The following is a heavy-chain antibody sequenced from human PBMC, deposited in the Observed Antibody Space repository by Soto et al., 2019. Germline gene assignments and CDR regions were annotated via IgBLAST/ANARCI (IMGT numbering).Heavy chain of an antibody. D-gene: IGHD2-15*01. CDR1: GFTLGAYV. J-gene: IGHJ4*02. Sequence: QVQLVESGGGVVQPGGSVRLSCTASGFTLGAYVMHWVRQAPGKGPEWVAAISADGRDLFYAASVEGRFTISRDNSKNTIFLPMNSLTSEDTSVYSWAKSVPDPACRGGGCHRTFDYWGQGTLVPVSS. V-gene: IGHV3-30*18. CDR2: ISADGRDL. CDR3: AKSVPDPACRGGGCHRTFDY.